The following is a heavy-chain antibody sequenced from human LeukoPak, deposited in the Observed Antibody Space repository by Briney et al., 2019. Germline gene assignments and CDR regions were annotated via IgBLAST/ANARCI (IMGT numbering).Heavy chain of an antibody. CDR3: AKTTISNCFGP. J-gene: IGHJ5*02. CDR1: GFTVSNND. Sequence: PGGSLRLSCAASGFTVSNNDMSWVRQAPGKGLEWVSLIYSVGTTYYADSVKGRFTISRDSSKNTLYLQMSSLRVEDTAVYYCAKTTISNCFGPWGQGTQVTVSS. V-gene: IGHV3-66*01. D-gene: IGHD5-24*01. CDR2: IYSVGTT.